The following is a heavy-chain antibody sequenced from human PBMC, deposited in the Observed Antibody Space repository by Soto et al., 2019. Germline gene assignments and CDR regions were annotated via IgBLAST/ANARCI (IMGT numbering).Heavy chain of an antibody. J-gene: IGHJ5*02. V-gene: IGHV1-69*13. CDR2: VIPIFGTA. Sequence: ASVKVSCKASGGTFSSYAISWVRQAPGQGLEWMGGVIPIFGTANYAQKFQGRVTITADESTSTAYMELSSLRSEDTAVYYCARGLVNWFDPWGQGTLVTVSS. CDR1: GGTFSSYA. CDR3: ARGLVNWFDP.